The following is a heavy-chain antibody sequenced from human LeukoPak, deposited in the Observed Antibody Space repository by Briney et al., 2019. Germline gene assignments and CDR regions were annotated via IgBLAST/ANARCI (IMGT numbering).Heavy chain of an antibody. CDR1: GYTFTSYG. J-gene: IGHJ4*02. CDR3: ARDPHFLDYYDSSGYYYY. V-gene: IGHV1-18*01. D-gene: IGHD3-22*01. CDR2: ISAYNGNT. Sequence: ASVKVSCTASGYTFTSYGISWVRQAPGQGLEWMGWISAYNGNTNYAQKLQGRVTMTTDTSTSTAYMELRSLRSDDTAVYYCARDPHFLDYYDSSGYYYYWGQGTLVTVSS.